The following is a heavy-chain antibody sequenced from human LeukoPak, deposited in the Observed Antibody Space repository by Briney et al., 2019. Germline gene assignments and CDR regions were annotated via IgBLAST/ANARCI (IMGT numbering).Heavy chain of an antibody. CDR3: ARDQAYSFEY. Sequence: PGGSLRLSCAASGFTFSAYSMNWVRQAPEKGLECVSYIGSSSSPIYYADSVKGRFTISRDNAKNSLYLQMDSLRAEDTAVYYCARDQAYSFEYWGQGTLVTVSS. CDR1: GFTFSAYS. J-gene: IGHJ4*02. D-gene: IGHD4-11*01. V-gene: IGHV3-48*01. CDR2: IGSSSSPI.